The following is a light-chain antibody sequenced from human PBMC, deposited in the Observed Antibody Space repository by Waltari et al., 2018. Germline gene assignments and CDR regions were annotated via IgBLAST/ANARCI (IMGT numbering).Light chain of an antibody. CDR3: CSYAGSYILV. J-gene: IGLJ2*01. CDR2: DGN. CDR1: SSDVGGYNY. V-gene: IGLV2-11*01. Sequence: QSALTQPRSVSGSPGQSVTISCTGTSSDVGGYNYVSWYQQHPGKAPKLMIYDGNKRPSGVPDRFSGSKSGNTASLTISGLQAEDEADFYCCSYAGSYILVFGGGTKLTVL.